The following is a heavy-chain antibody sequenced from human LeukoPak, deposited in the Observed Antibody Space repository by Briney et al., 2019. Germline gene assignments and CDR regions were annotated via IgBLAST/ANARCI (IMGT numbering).Heavy chain of an antibody. D-gene: IGHD4-17*01. CDR3: AKRETTVTRVCDY. CDR2: ISGSGGDT. Sequence: PGGSLRLSCAASGFIFRSYAMSWVRQAPGKGLEWVSAISGSGGDTYYADSVKGRFTISRDNSKNTLYLQMNSLRAEDTAVYYCAKRETTVTRVCDYWGQGTLVTVST. CDR1: GFIFRSYA. J-gene: IGHJ4*02. V-gene: IGHV3-23*01.